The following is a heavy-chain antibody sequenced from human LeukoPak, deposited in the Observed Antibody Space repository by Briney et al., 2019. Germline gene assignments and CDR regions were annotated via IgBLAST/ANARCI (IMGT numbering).Heavy chain of an antibody. J-gene: IGHJ3*02. CDR3: AREGDYYDSSDAFDI. Sequence: GGSLRLSCAASGFTFSSYWMGWVRQAPGKGLEWVANIKQDGSEKYYVDSVKGRFTISRDNAKNSLYLQMNGLRAEDTAVYYCAREGDYYDSSDAFDIWGQGTMVTVSS. CDR1: GFTFSSYW. D-gene: IGHD3-22*01. CDR2: IKQDGSEK. V-gene: IGHV3-7*01.